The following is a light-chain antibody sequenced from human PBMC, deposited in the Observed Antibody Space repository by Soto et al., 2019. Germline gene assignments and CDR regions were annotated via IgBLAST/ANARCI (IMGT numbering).Light chain of an antibody. J-gene: IGKJ1*01. CDR2: AAS. CDR1: QNIDIS. CDR3: QHYDTFSWA. Sequence: DIQMTQSPSTLSASVGDRVTITCRASQNIDISLAWFQQRPGQAPKVLIYAASGLASGVPSTFSGSGSGTEFTLTISSLQPDDFATYFFQHYDTFSWAFGQGTKV. V-gene: IGKV1-5*01.